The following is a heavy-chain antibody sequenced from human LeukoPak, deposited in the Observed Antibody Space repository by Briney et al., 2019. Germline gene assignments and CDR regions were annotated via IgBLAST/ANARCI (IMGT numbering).Heavy chain of an antibody. CDR1: GFTFRSYW. J-gene: IGHJ3*02. V-gene: IGHV3-7*01. CDR2: IKQDGSEM. CDR3: ASSYFDNSLHAYDI. D-gene: IGHD3-22*01. Sequence: GGSLRLSWAAAGFTFRSYWMDWVRQAPGKGLEWVANIKQDGSEMYYVDSVKGRFTISRDNTKNSLFLHMSSLRAEDTAVYFCASSYFDNSLHAYDIWGQGTMVTVSS.